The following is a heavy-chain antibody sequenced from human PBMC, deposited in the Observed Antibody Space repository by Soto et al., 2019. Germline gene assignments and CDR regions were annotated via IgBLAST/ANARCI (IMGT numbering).Heavy chain of an antibody. CDR3: ARALTPRTAPDGLYSYYGMDV. Sequence: PGGSLRLSCAASGFTFSSYAMSWVRQAPGKGLEWVSAISGSGGSTYYADSVKGRFTISRDNSKNTLYLQMNSLRAEDTAVYYCARALTPRTAPDGLYSYYGMDVWGQGTTVTVSS. D-gene: IGHD6-13*01. CDR2: ISGSGGST. CDR1: GFTFSSYA. V-gene: IGHV3-23*01. J-gene: IGHJ6*02.